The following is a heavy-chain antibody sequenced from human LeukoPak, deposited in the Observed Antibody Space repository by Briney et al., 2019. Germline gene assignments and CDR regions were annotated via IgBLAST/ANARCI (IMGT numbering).Heavy chain of an antibody. D-gene: IGHD2-15*01. V-gene: IGHV3-30*03. CDR1: GFTFSSYG. J-gene: IGHJ6*02. Sequence: GGSLRLSCAASGFTFSSYGMHWVRQAPGKGLEWVTIISYDGSIQYYADSVKGRFTISRDNSKNTLYLQMNSLRAEDTAVYYCARISCTGGSCYPYSYYDMDVWGQGTTVTVSS. CDR2: ISYDGSIQ. CDR3: ARISCTGGSCYPYSYYDMDV.